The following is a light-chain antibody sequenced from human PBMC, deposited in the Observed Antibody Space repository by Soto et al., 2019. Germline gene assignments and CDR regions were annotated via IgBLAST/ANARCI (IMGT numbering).Light chain of an antibody. CDR2: GNS. V-gene: IGLV1-40*01. CDR3: AAWDGSLSGVV. CDR1: SSNIGAGYD. J-gene: IGLJ2*01. Sequence: QSVLTQPPSVSGAPGQRVTISCTGSSSNIGAGYDVHWYQQLPGTAPKLLIYGNSNRPSGVPDRFSGSKSGTSASLAISGLRSEDEADYYCAAWDGSLSGVVFGGGTKLTVL.